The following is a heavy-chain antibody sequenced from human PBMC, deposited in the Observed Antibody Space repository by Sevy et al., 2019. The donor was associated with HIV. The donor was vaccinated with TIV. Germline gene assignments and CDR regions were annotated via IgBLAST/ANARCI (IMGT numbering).Heavy chain of an antibody. CDR2: TYNTGSS. CDR1: GASISSHY. J-gene: IGHJ4*02. CDR3: ARGAGYSGGYAPFDS. V-gene: IGHV4-59*11. D-gene: IGHD2-15*01. Sequence: SETLSLTCTVSGASISSHYWSWIWQSPGKGLEWIADTYNTGSSNDNASLKSRVTISVDTSKNQFSLNLRAVTAADTAVYFCARGAGYSGGYAPFDSWGQGTLVTVSS.